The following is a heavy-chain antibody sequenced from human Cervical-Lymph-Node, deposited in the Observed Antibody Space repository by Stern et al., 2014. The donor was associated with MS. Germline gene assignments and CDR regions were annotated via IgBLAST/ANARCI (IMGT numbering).Heavy chain of an antibody. J-gene: IGHJ4*02. Sequence: EVQLVESGGGLVQPGGSLRLSCAASGFTFSAYWMHWVRQAPGKGLMWVSRINGDGSRTNYADSVKGRFIISRDNAKNTLYLQINSLRAEDTAVYYCARGRGFFDYWGQGTLVTVSS. V-gene: IGHV3-74*01. CDR1: GFTFSAYW. CDR3: ARGRGFFDY. CDR2: INGDGSRT.